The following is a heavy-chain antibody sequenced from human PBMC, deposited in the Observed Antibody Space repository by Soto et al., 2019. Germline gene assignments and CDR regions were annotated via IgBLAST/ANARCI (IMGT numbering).Heavy chain of an antibody. J-gene: IGHJ5*02. V-gene: IGHV3-23*01. CDR2: VSRAGTYT. D-gene: IGHD3-16*01. Sequence: EVQLLESAGDVVRPGGTLRLSCAASGFTFSSYAMGWVRHAPGKGLEWVAGVSRAGTYTFYADSVRGRFSISRDNSRDTLDLYMNALRGDDTAVYFCVKYTVTEDLGESWGQGTLVSVSS. CDR1: GFTFSSYA. CDR3: VKYTVTEDLGES.